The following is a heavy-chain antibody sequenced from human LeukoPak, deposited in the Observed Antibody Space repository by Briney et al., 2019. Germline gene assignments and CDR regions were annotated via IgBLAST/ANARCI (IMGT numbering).Heavy chain of an antibody. CDR3: ARMFGGNYYGYYFDY. CDR2: LYSGGMT. J-gene: IGHJ4*02. Sequence: PGGSLRLSCAASGFTVNNYYMTWVRQAPGKGLECVSILYSGGMTYYAGSVKGRFTISTDTSKNTVNLQMNSLRAEDTAIYYCARMFGGNYYGYYFDYWGQGSMLTVS. V-gene: IGHV3-53*01. D-gene: IGHD1-26*01. CDR1: GFTVNNYY.